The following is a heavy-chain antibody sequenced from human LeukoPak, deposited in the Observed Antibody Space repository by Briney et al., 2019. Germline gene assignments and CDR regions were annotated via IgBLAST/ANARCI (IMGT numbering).Heavy chain of an antibody. J-gene: IGHJ5*02. CDR2: INPNSGGT. CDR3: ARALTYGDSPVDWFDP. V-gene: IGHV1-2*06. CDR1: GYTFTGYY. D-gene: IGHD4-17*01. Sequence: ASVKVSCKASGYTFTGYYMHWVRQAPGQGLEWMGRINPNSGGTNYAQKFQGRVTITADESTSTAYMELSSLRSEDTAVYYCARALTYGDSPVDWFDPWGQGTLVTVSS.